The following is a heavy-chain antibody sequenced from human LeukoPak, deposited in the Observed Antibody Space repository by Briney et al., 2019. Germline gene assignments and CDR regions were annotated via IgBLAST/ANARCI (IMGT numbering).Heavy chain of an antibody. CDR1: GGTFSSYA. D-gene: IGHD6-19*01. CDR2: IIPIFGTA. J-gene: IGHJ4*02. V-gene: IGHV1-69*13. Sequence: ASVKVPCKASGGTFSSYAISWVRQAPGQGLEWMGGIIPIFGTANYAQKFQGRVTITADESTSTAYMELSSLRSEDTAVYYCARGSLDSSGWEPFDYWGQGTLVTVSS. CDR3: ARGSLDSSGWEPFDY.